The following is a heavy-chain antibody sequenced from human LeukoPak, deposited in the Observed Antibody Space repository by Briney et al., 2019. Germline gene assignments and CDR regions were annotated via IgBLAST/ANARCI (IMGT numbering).Heavy chain of an antibody. V-gene: IGHV3-9*01. CDR3: AKGHSGSYYDGIFDY. CDR1: GFTFDDYA. CDR2: ISWNSGSI. Sequence: GGSLRLSCAASGFTFDDYAMHWVRQAPGKGLEWVSGISWNSGSIGYADSVKGRFTISRDNAKNSLYLQMNSLRAEDTALYYCAKGHSGSYYDGIFDYWGQGTLVTVSS. D-gene: IGHD1-26*01. J-gene: IGHJ4*02.